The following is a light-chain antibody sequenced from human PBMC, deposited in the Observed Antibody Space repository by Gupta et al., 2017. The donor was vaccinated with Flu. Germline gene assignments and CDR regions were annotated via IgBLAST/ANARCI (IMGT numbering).Light chain of an antibody. CDR2: DVT. CDR3: SSHAGRVTWV. CDR1: SNAVGRSNR. J-gene: IGLJ1*01. V-gene: IGLV2-11*01. Sequence: QSAPTQPRSVSGSPGQSVTISCPGTSNAVGRSNRVSWYEQRPGKAPKLILYDVTERPSGVPDRLSGSKSGNTASLTISGLQADDEADYYCSSHAGRVTWVFGTGTTVTVL.